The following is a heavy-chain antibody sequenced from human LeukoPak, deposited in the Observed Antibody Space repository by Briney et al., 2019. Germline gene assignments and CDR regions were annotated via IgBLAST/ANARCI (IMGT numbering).Heavy chain of an antibody. Sequence: GRSLRLSCAASGFTLDDYAMHWVRQAPGKGLEWVSGISWNSGSIGYADSVKGRFTISRDNAKSSLYLQMNSLRPEDTALYYCAKDRHGYSSGWTDYWGQGTLVTVSS. CDR3: AKDRHGYSSGWTDY. J-gene: IGHJ4*02. D-gene: IGHD6-19*01. CDR1: GFTLDDYA. CDR2: ISWNSGSI. V-gene: IGHV3-9*01.